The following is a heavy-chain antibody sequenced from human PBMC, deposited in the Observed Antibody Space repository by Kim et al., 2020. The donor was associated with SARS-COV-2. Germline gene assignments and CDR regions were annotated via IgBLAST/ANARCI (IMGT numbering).Heavy chain of an antibody. D-gene: IGHD1-26*01. V-gene: IGHV4-30-2*05. J-gene: IGHJ4*02. CDR3: ARSLRIVGSEAPFDY. Sequence: PSLKSRVTLSVDTSKNQFSLKLRSVTAADTAVYYCARSLRIVGSEAPFDYWGQGTLVTVSS.